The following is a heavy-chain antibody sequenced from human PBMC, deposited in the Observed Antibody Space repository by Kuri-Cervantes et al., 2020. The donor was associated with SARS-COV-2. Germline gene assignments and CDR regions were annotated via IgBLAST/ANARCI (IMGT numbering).Heavy chain of an antibody. Sequence: GESLKISCAASGFTFSNYAMNWVRQAPGKGLEWVSSISSSSSYIYYADSVKGRFTISRDNSKNTLYLQMNSLRAEDTAVYYCAKGIAVAGTGGFDYWGQGTLVTVSS. V-gene: IGHV3-21*01. J-gene: IGHJ4*02. CDR1: GFTFSNYA. CDR2: ISSSSSYI. CDR3: AKGIAVAGTGGFDY. D-gene: IGHD6-19*01.